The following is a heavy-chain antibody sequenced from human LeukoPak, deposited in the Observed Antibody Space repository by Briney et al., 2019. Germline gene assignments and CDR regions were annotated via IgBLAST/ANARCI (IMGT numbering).Heavy chain of an antibody. V-gene: IGHV4-59*08. CDR3: ARLVALRGYSELHQFDY. Sequence: SETLSLTCTVSGDSISSYYWSWIRQPPGKGLEWIGFIYYSGSTNYHPSLKSRVTISVDTSKNQFSLKLSSMTAADTAVYYCARLVALRGYSELHQFDYWGQGTLVTVSS. CDR2: IYYSGST. CDR1: GDSISSYY. J-gene: IGHJ4*02. D-gene: IGHD5-18*01.